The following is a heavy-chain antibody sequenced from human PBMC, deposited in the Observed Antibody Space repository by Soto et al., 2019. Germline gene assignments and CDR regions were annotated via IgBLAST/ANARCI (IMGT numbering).Heavy chain of an antibody. Sequence: GASVKVSCKASGYTFTGYYMHWVRQAPGQGLEWMGWINPNSGGTNYAQKFQGWVTMTRDTSISTAYMELSRLRSDDTAVYYCARDQPRAYYYYGMDVWGQGTTVTVSS. J-gene: IGHJ6*02. V-gene: IGHV1-2*04. CDR2: INPNSGGT. CDR1: GYTFTGYY. CDR3: ARDQPRAYYYYGMDV.